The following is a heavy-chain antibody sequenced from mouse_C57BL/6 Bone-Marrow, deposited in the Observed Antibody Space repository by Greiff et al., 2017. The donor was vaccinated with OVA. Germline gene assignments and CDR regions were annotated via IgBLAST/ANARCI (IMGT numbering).Heavy chain of an antibody. CDR3: AREAVVEYFDV. Sequence: EVNLVESEGGLVQPGSSMKLSCTASGFTFSDYYMAWVRQVPEKGLEWVANINYDGSSTYYLDSLKSRFIISRDNAKNILYLQMSSLKSEDTATYYCAREAVVEYFDVWGTGTTVTVSS. D-gene: IGHD1-1*01. CDR2: INYDGSST. V-gene: IGHV5-16*01. J-gene: IGHJ1*03. CDR1: GFTFSDYY.